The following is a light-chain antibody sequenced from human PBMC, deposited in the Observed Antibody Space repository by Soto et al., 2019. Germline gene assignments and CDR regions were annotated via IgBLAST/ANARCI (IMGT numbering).Light chain of an antibody. CDR2: AAS. CDR3: QQYGSSPPYT. CDR1: QSVSRSY. J-gene: IGKJ2*01. Sequence: EIVLTQSPGTLSLSPGERATLSCRASQSVSRSYLAWYQQKPGQAPRLLFFAASSRATGIPDRFSGSGSGTDFDLTISRLEPEDFAVYFCQQYGSSPPYTFGQGTKVEI. V-gene: IGKV3-20*01.